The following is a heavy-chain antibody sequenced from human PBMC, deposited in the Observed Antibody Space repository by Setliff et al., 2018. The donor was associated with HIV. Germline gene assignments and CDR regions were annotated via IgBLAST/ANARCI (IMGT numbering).Heavy chain of an antibody. CDR1: GYAISSGYY. V-gene: IGHV4-38-2*01. D-gene: IGHD6-13*01. J-gene: IGHJ5*02. Sequence: SETLSLTCAVSGYAISSGYYWGWIRRPPGKGLEWIGSIYNRGSANYNPSLKSRVIISIDKSKNKFSLKVSSVTAADTAVYYCARILVAAAGTGFDPWGQGILVTVSS. CDR2: IYNRGSA. CDR3: ARILVAAAGTGFDP.